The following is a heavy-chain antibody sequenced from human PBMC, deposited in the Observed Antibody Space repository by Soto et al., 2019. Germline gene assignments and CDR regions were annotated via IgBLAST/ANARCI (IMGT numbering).Heavy chain of an antibody. CDR1: GFTFSSYA. CDR3: AKPVTMVRGVIIQGSRWCFQH. CDR2: ISGSGGST. V-gene: IGHV3-23*01. Sequence: PGGSLRLSCAASGFTFSSYAMSWVRQAPGKGLEWVSAISGSGGSTYYADSVKGRFTISRDNSKNTLYLQMNSLRAEDTAVYYCAKPVTMVRGVIIQGSRWCFQHWGQGTLVTVSS. J-gene: IGHJ1*01. D-gene: IGHD3-10*01.